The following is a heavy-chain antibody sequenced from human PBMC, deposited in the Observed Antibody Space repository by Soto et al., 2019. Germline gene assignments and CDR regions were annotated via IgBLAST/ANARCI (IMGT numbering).Heavy chain of an antibody. V-gene: IGHV4-59*01. J-gene: IGHJ3*02. CDR2: IHYSGSS. CDR3: ARTYSGSYWATLDI. Sequence: SETLSLTCTVSGGSISSYYWSWIRQPPGKGLEWIGYIHYSGSSNYNPSLKSRVSMSLDTSKNQFSLKLSSVTAADTAVYYCARTYSGSYWATLDIWGQGTMVTV. D-gene: IGHD1-26*01. CDR1: GGSISSYY.